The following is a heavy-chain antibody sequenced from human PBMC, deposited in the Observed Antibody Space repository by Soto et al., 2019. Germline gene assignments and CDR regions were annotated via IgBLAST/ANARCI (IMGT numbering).Heavy chain of an antibody. J-gene: IGHJ4*02. CDR3: ARNKGMAEPGSDPFVS. CDR1: GCTFTNYY. CDR2: INPSSGST. D-gene: IGHD6-13*01. V-gene: IGHV1-46*03. Sequence: AAVKVSFNASGCTFTNYYIHCVRQAPGQGLEWMGIINPSSGSTNYAQKFQGRLTMTRDTSTTTVYMELSRLTSEGTAGYYCARNKGMAEPGSDPFVSWGEGALLTV.